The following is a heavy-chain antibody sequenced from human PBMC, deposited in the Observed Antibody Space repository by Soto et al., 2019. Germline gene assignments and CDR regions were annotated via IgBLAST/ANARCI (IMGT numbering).Heavy chain of an antibody. V-gene: IGHV1-18*01. D-gene: IGHD3-22*01. CDR3: ARDPSNTSGNKLYLDY. CDR1: GYTYSRYG. J-gene: IGHJ4*02. Sequence: QVHLVQSGAEVKKPGASVRVSCKASGYTYSRYGISWVRQAPGQGLEWMGWISAYNRDTNYVQKFQGRLTMATDTSTSTAFMELRSLTTDDTAVYYCARDPSNTSGNKLYLDYWGQGTLVSVSS. CDR2: ISAYNRDT.